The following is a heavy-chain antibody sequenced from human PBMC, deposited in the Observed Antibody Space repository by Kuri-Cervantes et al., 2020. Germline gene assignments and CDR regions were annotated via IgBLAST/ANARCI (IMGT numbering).Heavy chain of an antibody. CDR3: ARVGDSSGYLDY. CDR2: IYYSGLT. J-gene: IGHJ4*02. CDR1: GYSISSSNW. V-gene: IGHV4-28*03. D-gene: IGHD3-22*01. Sequence: AGTLSLTCAVSGYSISSSNWWGWIRQPPGKGLEWIGYIYYSGLTCYNPSFKSRVTISVDTSKNQFSLKLSSVTAADTAVYYCARVGDSSGYLDYWGQGTLVTVSS.